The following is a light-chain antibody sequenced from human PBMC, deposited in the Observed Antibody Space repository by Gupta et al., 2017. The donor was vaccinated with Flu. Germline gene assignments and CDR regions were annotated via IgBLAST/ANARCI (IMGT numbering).Light chain of an antibody. CDR3: QQSYRTPRT. J-gene: IGKJ2*01. CDR2: AAS. CDR1: QSISSY. V-gene: IGKV1-39*01. Sequence: DIQMTQSPSSLSASVGDRVSITCRASQSISSYLNWYQQKPGKAPQLLIYAASSLQSGLPSRFSGSGSGTEFTLTISSLQPEDFATYYCQQSYRTPRTFGQGTKLEIK.